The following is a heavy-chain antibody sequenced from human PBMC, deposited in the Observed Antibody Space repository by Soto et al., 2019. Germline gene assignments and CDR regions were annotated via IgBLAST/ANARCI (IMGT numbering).Heavy chain of an antibody. J-gene: IGHJ6*02. CDR3: ARGPGSPYYXFWSGYPTDYYYYGMDV. Sequence: GESLKISCKGSGYSFTIYWIGWVRQMPGKGLEWMGIIYPGDSDTRYSPSFQGQVTISADKSISTAYLQWSSLKASDTAMYYCARGPGSPYYXFWSGYPTDYYYYGMDVWGQGTTVTVSS. CDR1: GYSFTIYW. CDR2: IYPGDSDT. V-gene: IGHV5-51*01. D-gene: IGHD3-3*01.